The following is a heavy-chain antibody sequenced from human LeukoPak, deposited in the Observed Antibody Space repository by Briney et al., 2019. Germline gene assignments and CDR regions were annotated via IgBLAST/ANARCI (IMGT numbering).Heavy chain of an antibody. Sequence: SETLSLTCTVSGVSISSSSYFWGWIRQPPGKGPEYIGSIYYTGSTYYNPSLKSRVTISLDTSKNQFSLRLSSVTAADTAVYYCARPLDTTLTNPFDVWGQGTMVTVSS. J-gene: IGHJ3*01. CDR3: ARPLDTTLTNPFDV. CDR2: IYYTGST. CDR1: GVSISSSSYF. D-gene: IGHD1-1*01. V-gene: IGHV4-39*01.